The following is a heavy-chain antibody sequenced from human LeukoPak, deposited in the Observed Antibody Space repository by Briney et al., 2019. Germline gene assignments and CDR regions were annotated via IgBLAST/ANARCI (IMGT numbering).Heavy chain of an antibody. J-gene: IGHJ4*02. CDR1: GGSINSYY. Sequence: SETLSLTCTVSGGSINSYYWSWIRQPPGKGLEWIGYIYYSGSTNYNPSLKSRVTISVHTSKNQFSLKLSSVTAADTAVYYCAQISSSWDLDYWGQGTLVTVSS. CDR3: AQISSSWDLDY. D-gene: IGHD6-13*01. V-gene: IGHV4-59*01. CDR2: IYYSGST.